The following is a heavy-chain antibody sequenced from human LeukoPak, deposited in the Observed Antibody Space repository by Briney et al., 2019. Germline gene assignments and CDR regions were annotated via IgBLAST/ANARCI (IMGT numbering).Heavy chain of an antibody. J-gene: IGHJ4*02. D-gene: IGHD3-3*01. CDR1: GFTFSTYW. CDR3: TTGYYDFWYFDY. V-gene: IGHV3-15*07. CDR2: IKSKTDGGTT. Sequence: PGGSLRLSCAASGFTFSTYWMSWVRQAPGKGLEWVGRIKSKTDGGTTDYAAPVKGRYTISRDDSKNTLYLQMNSLKTEDTAVYYCTTGYYDFWYFDYWGQGTLVTVSS.